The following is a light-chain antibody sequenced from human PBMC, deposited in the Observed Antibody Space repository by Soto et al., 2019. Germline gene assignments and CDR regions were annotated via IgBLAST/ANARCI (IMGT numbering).Light chain of an antibody. CDR2: AAS. V-gene: IGKV1-39*01. Sequence: DIQMTQSPSSMSASVGDRVTLTCRASQSISSYLNWYQHRPGKAPKLLIYAASSLQSGVPSRFSGSGSGTDFTLTISSLQPEEFATYYCQQSYSTLITFGQGKRLEIK. J-gene: IGKJ5*01. CDR1: QSISSY. CDR3: QQSYSTLIT.